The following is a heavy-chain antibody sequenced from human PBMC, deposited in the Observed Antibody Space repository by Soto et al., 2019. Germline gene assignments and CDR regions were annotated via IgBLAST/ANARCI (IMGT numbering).Heavy chain of an antibody. J-gene: IGHJ1*01. CDR2: MSPYNGNT. D-gene: IGHD1-26*01. CDR3: ARNGGSYEYFQH. CDR1: GYTFTNYG. V-gene: IGHV1-18*01. Sequence: QVQLVQSGAEVKKPGASVKVSCKASGYTFTNYGISWVRQAPGQGLEGMGWMSPYNGNTNYAQKLQGRVTMTTDTSTSTAYMELGSLTSDDTAVYYCARNGGSYEYFQHWGQGTLVTVSS.